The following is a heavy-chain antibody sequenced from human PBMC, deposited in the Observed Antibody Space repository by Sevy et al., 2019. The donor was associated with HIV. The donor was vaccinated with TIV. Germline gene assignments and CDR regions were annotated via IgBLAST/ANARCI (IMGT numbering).Heavy chain of an antibody. CDR3: ARDLTRIFDY. D-gene: IGHD3-9*01. CDR2: ISYDGSNK. Sequence: GPLRLSCAASGFTFSSYAMHWVRQAPGKGLEWVAVISYDGSNKYYADSVKGRFTISRDNSKNTLYLQMNSLRAEDTAVYYCARDLTRIFDYWGQGTLVTVSS. CDR1: GFTFSSYA. V-gene: IGHV3-30-3*01. J-gene: IGHJ4*02.